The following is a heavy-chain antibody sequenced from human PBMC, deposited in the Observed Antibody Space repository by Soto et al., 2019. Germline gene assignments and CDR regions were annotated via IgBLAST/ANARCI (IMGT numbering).Heavy chain of an antibody. J-gene: IGHJ4*02. CDR1: GFTFSSYG. V-gene: IGHV3-30*18. CDR3: ANQHSVPSF. D-gene: IGHD4-4*01. Sequence: PGGSLRLSCAASGFTFSSYGMHWVRQAPGKGLEWVAVISYDGSNKYYADSVKGRFTISRDNSKNTLYLQMNSLRAEDTALYYCANQHSVPSFCGQGSFVPGSS. CDR2: ISYDGSNK.